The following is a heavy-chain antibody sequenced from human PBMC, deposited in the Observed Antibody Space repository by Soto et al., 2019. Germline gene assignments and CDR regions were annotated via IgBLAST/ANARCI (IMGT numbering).Heavy chain of an antibody. CDR3: ARPFRYSSSRSAFDI. CDR1: GYRFTSYW. Sequence: GESLKISCQCSGYRFTSYWIGWVRQMPGKGLEWMGIIYPGDSDTRYSPSFQGQVTISADKSISTAYLQWSSLKASDTAMYYCARPFRYSSSRSAFDIWGQGTMVTVSS. CDR2: IYPGDSDT. J-gene: IGHJ3*02. D-gene: IGHD6-13*01. V-gene: IGHV5-51*01.